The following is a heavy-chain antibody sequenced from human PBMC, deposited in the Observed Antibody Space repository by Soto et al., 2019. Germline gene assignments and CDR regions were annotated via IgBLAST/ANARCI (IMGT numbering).Heavy chain of an antibody. CDR2: ISSSGSTI. CDR1: GFTFSDYY. J-gene: IGHJ6*02. V-gene: IGHV3-11*01. CDR3: ARDSGSYYYYYGMDV. Sequence: GGSLRLSCAASGFTFSDYYMSWIRQAQGKGLEWVSYISSSGSTIYYADSVKGRFTISRDNAKNSLYLQMNSLRAEDTAVYYCARDSGSYYYYYGMDVWGQGTTVTVSS. D-gene: IGHD1-26*01.